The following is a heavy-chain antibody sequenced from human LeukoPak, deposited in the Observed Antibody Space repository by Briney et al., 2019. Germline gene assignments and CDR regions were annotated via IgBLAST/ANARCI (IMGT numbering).Heavy chain of an antibody. J-gene: IGHJ4*02. Sequence: GASVKVSCKASGYTFSGYGFRWVRQAPGQGLEWMGWVSAYNGNTIYAQSYQGRVTMTTDTSTSTAYMELRSLRPDDTAVYYCARGAGSYGDYSLWLGYWGQGTLVTVSS. CDR1: GYTFSGYG. D-gene: IGHD4-17*01. V-gene: IGHV1-18*01. CDR3: ARGAGSYGDYSLWLGY. CDR2: VSAYNGNT.